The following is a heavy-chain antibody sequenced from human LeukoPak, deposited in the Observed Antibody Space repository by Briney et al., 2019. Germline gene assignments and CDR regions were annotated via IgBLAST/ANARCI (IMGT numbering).Heavy chain of an antibody. CDR2: MNPNSGNT. J-gene: IGHJ4*02. CDR3: ARGLNYDSSGYYFF. V-gene: IGHV1-8*01. CDR1: GCTFTSYD. Sequence: ASVKVSCKASGCTFTSYDINGVRQATGQGLEWMGWMNPNSGNTGYAQKFQGRVTMTRNTSISTDYMELSSMRSEDTAVYYCARGLNYDSSGYYFFWGQGTLVTVS. D-gene: IGHD3-22*01.